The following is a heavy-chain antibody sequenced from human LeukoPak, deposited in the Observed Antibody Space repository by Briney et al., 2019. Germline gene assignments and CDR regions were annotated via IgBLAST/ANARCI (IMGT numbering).Heavy chain of an antibody. CDR2: INHSGST. V-gene: IGHV4-34*01. Sequence: SETLSLTCAVYGGSFSGYYWSWIRQPPGKGLEWIGEINHSGSTNYNPSLKSRVTISVDTSKNQFSLKLSSVTAADTAVYYCARLARWLVRGRFDYWGQGTLVTVSS. J-gene: IGHJ4*02. CDR1: GGSFSGYY. D-gene: IGHD6-19*01. CDR3: ARLARWLVRGRFDY.